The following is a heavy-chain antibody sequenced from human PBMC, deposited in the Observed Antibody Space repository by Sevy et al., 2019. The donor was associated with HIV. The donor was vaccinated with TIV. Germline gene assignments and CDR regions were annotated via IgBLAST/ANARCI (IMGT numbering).Heavy chain of an antibody. V-gene: IGHV3-30*02. CDR3: AKVYYYDSSGYALPAQNYYYYMDV. CDR2: IRYDGSNK. CDR1: GFTFSSYG. Sequence: GGSLRLSCAASGFTFSSYGMHWVRQAPGKGLEWVAFIRYDGSNKYYADSVKGRFTISRDNSKNTLYLQMNSLRAEDTAVYYCAKVYYYDSSGYALPAQNYYYYMDVWGKGTTVTVS. D-gene: IGHD3-22*01. J-gene: IGHJ6*03.